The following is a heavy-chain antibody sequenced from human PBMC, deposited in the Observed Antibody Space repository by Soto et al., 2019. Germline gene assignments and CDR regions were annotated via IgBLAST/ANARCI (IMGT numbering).Heavy chain of an antibody. CDR3: ASSNYDFWSGYSLNYYYYGMDV. J-gene: IGHJ6*02. CDR1: GGTFSSYA. V-gene: IGHV1-18*01. D-gene: IGHD3-3*01. CDR2: ISAYNGNT. Sequence: ASVKVSCKASGGTFSSYAISWVRQAPGQGLEWMGWISAYNGNTNYAQKLQGRVTMTTDTSTSTAYMELRSLRPDDTAVYYCASSNYDFWSGYSLNYYYYGMDVWGQGTTVTVSS.